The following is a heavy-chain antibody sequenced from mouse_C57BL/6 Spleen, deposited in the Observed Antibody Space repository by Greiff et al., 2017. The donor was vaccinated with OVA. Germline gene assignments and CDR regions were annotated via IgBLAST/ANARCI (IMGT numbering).Heavy chain of an antibody. CDR3: ARRGYYGSGGAMDY. CDR1: GYTFTSYW. D-gene: IGHD1-1*01. Sequence: VQLQQPGAELVKPGASVKMSCKASGYTFTSYWITWVKQRPGQGLEWIGDIYPGSGSNNYNEKFKSKATLTVDTSSSTAYMQLSSLTSEDSAVYDCARRGYYGSGGAMDYWGQGTSVTVSS. V-gene: IGHV1-55*01. J-gene: IGHJ4*01. CDR2: IYPGSGSN.